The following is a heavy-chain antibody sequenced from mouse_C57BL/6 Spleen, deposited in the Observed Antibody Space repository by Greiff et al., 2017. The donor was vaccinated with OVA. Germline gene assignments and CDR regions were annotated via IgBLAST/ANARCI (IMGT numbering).Heavy chain of an antibody. Sequence: EVMLVESGGGLVKPGGSLKLSCAASGFTFSDYGMHWVRQAPEKGLEWVAYISSGSSTSYYADTVKGRFTISRDNAKNTLFLQMTSLRSEDTAMYYGERHPLYYYGSSYFDYWGQGTTLTVSS. D-gene: IGHD1-1*01. CDR3: ERHPLYYYGSSYFDY. CDR1: GFTFSDYG. V-gene: IGHV5-17*01. CDR2: ISSGSSTS. J-gene: IGHJ2*01.